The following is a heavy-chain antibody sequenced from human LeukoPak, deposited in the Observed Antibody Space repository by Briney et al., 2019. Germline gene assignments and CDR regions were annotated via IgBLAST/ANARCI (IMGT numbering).Heavy chain of an antibody. CDR2: INPNSGGT. CDR3: ARAAQSRRPHFDY. V-gene: IGHV1-2*02. J-gene: IGHJ4*02. CDR1: GYTFTSYY. Sequence: GASVKVSCKASGYTFTSYYMHWVRQAPGQGLEWMGWINPNSGGTNYAQKFQGRVTMTRDTSISTAYMELSRLRSDDTAVYYCARAAQSRRPHFDYWGQGTLVTVSS.